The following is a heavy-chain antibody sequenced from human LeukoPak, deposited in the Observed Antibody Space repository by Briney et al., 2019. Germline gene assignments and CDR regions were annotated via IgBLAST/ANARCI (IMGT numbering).Heavy chain of an antibody. CDR1: GYTFTSYD. CDR3: AREGSGYTYGRGSYFDY. J-gene: IGHJ4*01. CDR2: INPNSGDT. Sequence: GASVKVSCKASGYTFTSYDINWVRQATGQGLEWMGRINPNSGDTNFAQKFQGRVTMTRDTSISTAYMDLSGLRPDDTAVYYCAREGSGYTYGRGSYFDYWGHGILATVSS. V-gene: IGHV1-2*06. D-gene: IGHD5-18*01.